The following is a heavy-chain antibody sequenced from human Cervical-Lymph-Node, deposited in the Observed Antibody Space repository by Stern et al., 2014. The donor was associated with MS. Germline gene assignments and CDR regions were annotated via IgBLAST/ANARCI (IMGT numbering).Heavy chain of an antibody. CDR1: GDSISSGNYY. CDR3: ATQGRALAPD. J-gene: IGHJ4*02. V-gene: IGHV4-61*02. CDR2: IYSSGTT. Sequence: QLQLQESGPGLVKPSQTLSLTCTVSGDSISSGNYYWSWIRQPAGKGLEWIGRIYSSGTTYYNPSLRSRVTISIDTSNTQLSLKRSSVTATDTAVYYCATQGRALAPDWGQGTLVTVSS.